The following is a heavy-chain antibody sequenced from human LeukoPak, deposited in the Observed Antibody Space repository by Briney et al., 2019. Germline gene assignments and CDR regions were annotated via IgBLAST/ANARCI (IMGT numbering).Heavy chain of an antibody. D-gene: IGHD6-19*01. J-gene: IGHJ4*02. CDR1: GYSFTSYW. V-gene: IGHV5-51*01. Sequence: GASLKISCKGSGYSFTSYWIGWVRQMPGKGPEWMGIINPGDSETKYSPSFQGQVTISADKSISTAYLQWSSLKASDTAMYYCARPGYRSRYFDYWGQGTLVTVSS. CDR3: ARPGYRSRYFDY. CDR2: INPGDSET.